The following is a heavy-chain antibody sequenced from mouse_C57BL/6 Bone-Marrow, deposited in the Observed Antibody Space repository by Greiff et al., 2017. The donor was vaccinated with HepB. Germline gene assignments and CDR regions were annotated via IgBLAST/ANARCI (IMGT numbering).Heavy chain of an antibody. J-gene: IGHJ4*01. CDR2: IYPRSGNT. Sequence: QVQLQQSGAELARPGASVKLSCKASGYTFTSYGISWVKQRTGQGLEWIGEIYPRSGNTYYNEKFKGKATLTADKSSSTAYMELRSLTSEDSAVYFCARLGIYYYGSSAFYAMDYWGQGTSVTVSS. V-gene: IGHV1-81*01. CDR1: GYTFTSYG. CDR3: ARLGIYYYGSSAFYAMDY. D-gene: IGHD1-1*01.